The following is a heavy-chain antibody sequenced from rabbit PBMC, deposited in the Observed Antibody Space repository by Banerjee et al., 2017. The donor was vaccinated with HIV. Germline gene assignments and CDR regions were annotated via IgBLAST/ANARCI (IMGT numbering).Heavy chain of an antibody. V-gene: IGHV1S7*01. CDR2: IDPVFGST. J-gene: IGHJ4*01. CDR1: GFDFSSYY. D-gene: IGHD1-1*01. Sequence: QLKESGGGLVQPGGSLKLSCKASGFDFSSYYMSWVRQAPGKGLEWIGYIDPVFGSTYYASWVNGRFTISSHNAQNTLYLQLNSLTAADTATYFCVRTYGGYSDYVFNLWGPGTLVTVS. CDR3: VRTYGGYSDYVFNL.